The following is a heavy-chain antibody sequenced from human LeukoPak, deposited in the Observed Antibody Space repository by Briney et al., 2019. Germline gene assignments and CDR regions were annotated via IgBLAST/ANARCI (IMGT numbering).Heavy chain of an antibody. V-gene: IGHV1-69*13. D-gene: IGHD2-21*02. CDR2: IIPIFGTA. CDR1: GYTFTSYG. Sequence: GASVKVSCKASGYTFTSYGISWVRQAPGQGLEWMGGIIPIFGTANYAQKFQGRVTITADESTSTAYMELSSLRSEDTAVYYCAKANQHIVVVTAVPDAFDIWGQGTMVTVSS. J-gene: IGHJ3*02. CDR3: AKANQHIVVVTAVPDAFDI.